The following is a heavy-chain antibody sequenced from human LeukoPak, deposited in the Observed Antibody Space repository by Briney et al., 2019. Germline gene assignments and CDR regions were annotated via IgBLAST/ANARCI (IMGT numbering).Heavy chain of an antibody. V-gene: IGHV4-31*03. CDR1: GGSISSGGYY. Sequence: PSETLSLTCTVSGGSISSGGYYWSWIRQHPGKGLEWIGYIYYSGSTYYNPSLKSRVTISVDTSKNQFSLKLSSVTAADTAVYYCARWVRGVIIRNWFDPWGQGTLVTVSS. D-gene: IGHD3-10*01. CDR2: IYYSGST. J-gene: IGHJ5*02. CDR3: ARWVRGVIIRNWFDP.